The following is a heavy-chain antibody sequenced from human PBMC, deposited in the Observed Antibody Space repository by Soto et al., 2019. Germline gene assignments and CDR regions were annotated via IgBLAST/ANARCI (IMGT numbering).Heavy chain of an antibody. V-gene: IGHV3-23*01. J-gene: IGHJ6*03. CDR3: AKVVGSRLWFGELISDYYYYYMDV. Sequence: PGGSLRLSCAASGFTFSSYAMSWVRQAPGKGPEWVSAIFGSGVSTFYADSVKGRFTISRDNSKNTLYLQMNSLRAEDTAVYYCAKVVGSRLWFGELISDYYYYYMDVWGKGTTVTVSS. D-gene: IGHD3-10*01. CDR2: IFGSGVST. CDR1: GFTFSSYA.